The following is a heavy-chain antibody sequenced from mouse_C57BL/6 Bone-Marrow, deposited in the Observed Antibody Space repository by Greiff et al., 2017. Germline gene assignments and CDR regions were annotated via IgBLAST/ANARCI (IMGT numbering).Heavy chain of an antibody. CDR3: ARKGAGHWYFDV. CDR1: GFNIKDSS. Sequence: EVQVVESGAELVKPGASVKLSCTASGFNIKDSSMHWVKQRTEQGLEWIGRIDPEDGETKYAPKFQGKATITADTSSNTAYLQLSSLTSEDTAVYYCARKGAGHWYFDVWGTGTTVTVAS. CDR2: IDPEDGET. J-gene: IGHJ1*03. V-gene: IGHV14-2*01. D-gene: IGHD3-3*01.